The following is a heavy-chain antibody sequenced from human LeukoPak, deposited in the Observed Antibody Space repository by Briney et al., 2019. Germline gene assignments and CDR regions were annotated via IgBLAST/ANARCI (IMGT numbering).Heavy chain of an antibody. CDR3: ARDSGTYSGYYYYYMDV. J-gene: IGHJ6*03. D-gene: IGHD3-16*01. CDR2: ISSTGSDI. V-gene: IGHV3-21*01. CDR1: GFDFSGYG. Sequence: GGSLRLSCAASGFDFSGYGLNWVRQTPGKGLEWLTSISSTGSDIHYADSVKGRFTISRDNAENSGYLQMDSLRVEDTALYYCARDSGTYSGYYYYYMDVWGKGTTVTVSS.